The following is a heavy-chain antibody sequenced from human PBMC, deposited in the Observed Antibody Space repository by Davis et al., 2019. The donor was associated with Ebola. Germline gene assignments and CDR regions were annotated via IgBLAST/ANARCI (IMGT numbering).Heavy chain of an antibody. CDR3: AREGSYDSSGYDFDY. V-gene: IGHV3-21*01. J-gene: IGHJ4*02. D-gene: IGHD3-22*01. Sequence: PGGSLRLSCIASGFRFSSYSMNWVRQAPGKGLEWVSSISSSSSYIYYADSVKGRFTISRDNAKNSLYLQMNSLRAEDTAVYYCAREGSYDSSGYDFDYWGQGTLVTVSS. CDR2: ISSSSSYI. CDR1: GFRFSSYS.